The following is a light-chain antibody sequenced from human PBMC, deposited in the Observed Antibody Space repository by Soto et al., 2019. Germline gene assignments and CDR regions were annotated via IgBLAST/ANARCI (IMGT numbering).Light chain of an antibody. J-gene: IGKJ2*01. Sequence: EIVLTQSPAILSVSPGERATLSCRASQSISRSLAWYQQKPGQAPRLLISDASTRATGIPARFSGSGSGTEFTLTISSLQSKDFALYYCHQYNSWPPGTFGQGTK. CDR3: HQYNSWPPGT. V-gene: IGKV3-15*01. CDR1: QSISRS. CDR2: DAS.